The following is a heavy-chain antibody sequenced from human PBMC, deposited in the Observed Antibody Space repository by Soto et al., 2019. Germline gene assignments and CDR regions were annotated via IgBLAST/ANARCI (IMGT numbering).Heavy chain of an antibody. CDR3: ARITGRHLDY. Sequence: LETLSLTCTVSSGSISVANVFWGWVRQPPGKGLEWIGNIDYSGTAYFSPSLATRVTFHVDTSKNQFSLTLYSVTAADTAVYYCARITGRHLDYWGQGILVTVSS. V-gene: IGHV4-39*01. J-gene: IGHJ4*02. D-gene: IGHD1-20*01. CDR1: SGSISVANVF. CDR2: IDYSGTA.